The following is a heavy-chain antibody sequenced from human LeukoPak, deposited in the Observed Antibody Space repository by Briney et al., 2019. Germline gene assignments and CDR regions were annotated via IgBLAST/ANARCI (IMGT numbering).Heavy chain of an antibody. V-gene: IGHV3-7*01. D-gene: IGHD3-22*01. Sequence: PGGSLRLSCAASGFTFSSYAMSWVRQAPGKGLEWVANIKQDGSEKYYVDSVKGRFTISRDNAKNSLYLQMNSLRAEDTAIYYCARDSGYYGLFDYWGQGTLVTVSS. CDR3: ARDSGYYGLFDY. J-gene: IGHJ4*02. CDR1: GFTFSSYA. CDR2: IKQDGSEK.